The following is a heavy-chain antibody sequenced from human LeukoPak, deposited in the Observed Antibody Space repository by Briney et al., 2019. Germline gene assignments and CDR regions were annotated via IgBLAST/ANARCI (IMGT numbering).Heavy chain of an antibody. CDR2: IGSDNKP. D-gene: IGHD3-10*02. CDR1: GFTFSPYD. Sequence: GGSLRLSCKASGFTFSPYDMTWLRQAPGQGLEWVSSIGSDNKPHYSESVKGRFAISRDNSKSMLFLQLNSLRAEDTALYYCARELHYYVAMYVWGQGTTVTVSS. J-gene: IGHJ6*02. V-gene: IGHV3-23*01. CDR3: ARELHYYVAMYV.